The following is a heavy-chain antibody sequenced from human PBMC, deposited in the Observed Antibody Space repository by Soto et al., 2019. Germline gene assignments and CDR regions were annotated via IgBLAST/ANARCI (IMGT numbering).Heavy chain of an antibody. J-gene: IGHJ6*02. V-gene: IGHV1-18*04. CDR3: ARDRAAAGTYYYYGMDV. CDR2: ISAYNGNT. D-gene: IGHD6-13*01. CDR1: GYTFTSYG. Sequence: GPVKVSCKASGYTFTSYGISWVRQAPGQGLEWMGWISAYNGNTNYAQKLQGRVTMTTDTSTSTAYMELRSLRSDDTAVYYCARDRAAAGTYYYYGMDVWGQGTTVTVSS.